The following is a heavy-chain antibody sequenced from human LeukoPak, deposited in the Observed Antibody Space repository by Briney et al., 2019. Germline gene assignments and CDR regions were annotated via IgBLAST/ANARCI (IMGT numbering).Heavy chain of an antibody. CDR1: GFSVGSNH. Sequence: GGSLRLSCAASGFSVGSNHMSWVRQAPGKGLEWVANIKQDGSEKYYVDSVKGRFTISRDNAKNSLYLQMNSLRAEDTAVYYCARGTYYDFWSGYFSPSYYYYGMDVWGQGTTVTVSS. J-gene: IGHJ6*02. CDR2: IKQDGSEK. D-gene: IGHD3-3*01. V-gene: IGHV3-7*01. CDR3: ARGTYYDFWSGYFSPSYYYYGMDV.